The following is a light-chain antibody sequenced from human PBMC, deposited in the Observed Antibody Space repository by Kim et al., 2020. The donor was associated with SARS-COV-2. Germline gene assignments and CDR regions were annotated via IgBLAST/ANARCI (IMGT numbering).Light chain of an antibody. CDR1: TGVVNSEHY. V-gene: IGLV7-46*01. Sequence: PVGTVTLACGATTGVVNSEHYPFWFQQKPGQAPRTLMYETFKKYSWTPARFSGSLLGGKAALTLSGAQPEDEADYYCLISHSDVRVFGGGTQLTVL. CDR3: LISHSDVRV. CDR2: ETF. J-gene: IGLJ3*02.